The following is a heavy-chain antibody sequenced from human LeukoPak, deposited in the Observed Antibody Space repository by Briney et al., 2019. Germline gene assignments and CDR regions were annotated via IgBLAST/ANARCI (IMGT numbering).Heavy chain of an antibody. CDR2: TYYRSKWYN. CDR3: ARQYDYGSRRFAIDY. V-gene: IGHV6-1*01. Sequence: SQTLSLTCAISGDSVSSNIAAWNWVRQSPSRGLEWLGRTYYRSKWYNDYAVSVKGRITINPDTSKNQFSLQLNSVTPEDTAVYYCARQYDYGSRRFAIDYWGQGALVTVSS. D-gene: IGHD3-10*01. CDR1: GDSVSSNIAA. J-gene: IGHJ4*02.